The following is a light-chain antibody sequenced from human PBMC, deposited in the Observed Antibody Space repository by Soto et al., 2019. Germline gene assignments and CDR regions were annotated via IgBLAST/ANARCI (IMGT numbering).Light chain of an antibody. CDR2: TAS. CDR3: QQAYRFPLT. V-gene: IGKV1D-12*01. CDR1: QHIGSW. Sequence: DIPMTQSPSSVSTSVGDRVTITCRASQHIGSWLAWYQQKPGKAPKLLIYTASTLQSGVPSRFRGSGSGTEFTLTINSLQPEDFATYYCQQAYRFPLTFGGGTEVENK. J-gene: IGKJ4*01.